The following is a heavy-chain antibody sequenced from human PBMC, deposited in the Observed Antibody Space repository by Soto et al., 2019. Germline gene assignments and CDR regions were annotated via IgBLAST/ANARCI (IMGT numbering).Heavy chain of an antibody. J-gene: IGHJ4*02. CDR1: SYC. V-gene: IGHV4-59*08. CDR2: IYYSGST. CDR3: AGLKYIRCSDDLGL. D-gene: IGHD2-21*01. Sequence: SYCWSRNMQTTRKGLEWIGYIYYSGSTNYNPSLKSRVTISVDTSKNQFSLKLSSVTAADTAVYYCAGLKYIRCSDDLGLWGEGTRVTVSS.